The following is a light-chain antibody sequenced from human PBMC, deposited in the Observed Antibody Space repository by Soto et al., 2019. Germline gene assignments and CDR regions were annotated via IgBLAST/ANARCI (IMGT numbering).Light chain of an antibody. V-gene: IGKV3-11*01. J-gene: IGKJ2*01. CDR1: QSVSSY. Sequence: EIVLTQSPATLSLSPGERATLSCRASQSVSSYLAWYQQKPGQAPRLLIYDASNRATGIPARFSGSGSGTDFTLTISSLGPEDFAVYYSQQRSNWPRGTFGQGTKLEIK. CDR2: DAS. CDR3: QQRSNWPRGT.